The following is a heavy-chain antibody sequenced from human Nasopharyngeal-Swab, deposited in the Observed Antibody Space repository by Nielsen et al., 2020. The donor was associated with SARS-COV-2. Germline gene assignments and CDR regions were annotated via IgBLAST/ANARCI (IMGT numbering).Heavy chain of an antibody. J-gene: IGHJ6*02. V-gene: IGHV4-59*01. Sequence: ESLKISCTVSGYSISHNYWSWIRQSPGKRLEWIGDIYYPGSADYSPSLRPRVTISVDRSKNRFTLELTSVTTADTAVYYCARWVPFCRGTGLPSFYYFGMYVWGQGTTVTVSS. CDR1: GYSISHNY. CDR2: IYYPGSA. D-gene: IGHD3/OR15-3a*01. CDR3: ARWVPFCRGTGLPSFYYFGMYV.